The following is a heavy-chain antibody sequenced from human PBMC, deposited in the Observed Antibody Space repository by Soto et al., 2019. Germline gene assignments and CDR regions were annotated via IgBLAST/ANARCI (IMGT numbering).Heavy chain of an antibody. D-gene: IGHD6-19*01. CDR3: AKVDSSGWYNFDY. Sequence: GGSLRLSCAASGFTFSSYDMHWVRHAPGKGLEWVGVISYDGSNEYYADSVKGRFTISRDNSKNTLYLQMNSLRAEDTAVYYCAKVDSSGWYNFDYWGQGTLVTVSS. J-gene: IGHJ4*02. CDR1: GFTFSSYD. CDR2: ISYDGSNE. V-gene: IGHV3-30*18.